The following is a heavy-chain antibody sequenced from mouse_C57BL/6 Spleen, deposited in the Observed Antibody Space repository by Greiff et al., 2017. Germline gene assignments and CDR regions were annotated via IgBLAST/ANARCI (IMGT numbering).Heavy chain of an antibody. CDR2: IYPGDGDT. CDR1: GYAFSSSW. CDR3: ARDWYYGSSPYWYFDV. V-gene: IGHV1-82*01. D-gene: IGHD1-1*01. J-gene: IGHJ1*03. Sequence: VQLMESGPELVKPGASVKISCKASGYAFSSSWMNWVKQRPGKGLEWIGRIYPGDGDTNYNGKFKGKATLTADKSSSTAYMQLRSLTSEDSAFYFCARDWYYGSSPYWYFDVWGTGTTVTVSS.